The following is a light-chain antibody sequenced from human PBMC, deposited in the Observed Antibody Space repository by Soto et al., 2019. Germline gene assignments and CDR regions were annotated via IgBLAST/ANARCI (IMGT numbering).Light chain of an antibody. Sequence: QSVLTQPPSVSAAPGQKVTISCSGSSSNIGNNYVSWYQQLPGTAPKLLIYDNNKRPSGIPDRFSGSKFGTSATLGITGLQTGDEADYYCGTWDGSLSAVVFGGGTKVTVL. CDR1: SSNIGNNY. J-gene: IGLJ2*01. CDR3: GTWDGSLSAVV. CDR2: DNN. V-gene: IGLV1-51*01.